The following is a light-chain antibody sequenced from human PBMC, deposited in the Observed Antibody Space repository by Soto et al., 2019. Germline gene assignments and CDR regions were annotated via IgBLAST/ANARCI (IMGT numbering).Light chain of an antibody. Sequence: EIVLTQSPVTLSLSPGERATLSCRASRSFASSYLGWYQQKPGQAPRLLIYAASTRATGVPDRFSGSGYATDFTLTISRLEPEDSAVYYCHHYDASPPYTFGQGTKLELK. CDR3: HHYDASPPYT. CDR2: AAS. V-gene: IGKV3-20*01. J-gene: IGKJ2*01. CDR1: RSFASSY.